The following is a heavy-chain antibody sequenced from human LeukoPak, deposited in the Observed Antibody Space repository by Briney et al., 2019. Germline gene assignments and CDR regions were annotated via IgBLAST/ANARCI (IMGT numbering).Heavy chain of an antibody. CDR2: IDPSDSYT. Sequence: GESLQISCKGSGSRFTSYWISWVRQLPGKGLEWMGRIDPSDSYTNYSPSFQGHVTISADKSISTAYLQWSSLKASDTAMYYCARGMKGSGWFGGRQWGQGTLVTVSS. V-gene: IGHV5-10-1*01. J-gene: IGHJ4*02. CDR3: ARGMKGSGWFGGRQ. CDR1: GSRFTSYW. D-gene: IGHD6-19*01.